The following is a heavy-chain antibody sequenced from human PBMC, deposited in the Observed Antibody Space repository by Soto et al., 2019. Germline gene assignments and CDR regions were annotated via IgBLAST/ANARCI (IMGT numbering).Heavy chain of an antibody. CDR2: IIPIFGTA. CDR1: GGTFSSYA. J-gene: IGHJ3*02. V-gene: IGHV1-69*13. CDR3: ASRATVTTRGAFDI. Sequence: SVKVSCKASGGTFSSYAISWVRQAPGQGLEWMGGIIPIFGTANYAQKFQGRVTITADESTSTAYMELSSLRSEDTAVYYCASRATVTTRGAFDIWGQGTMVTVSS. D-gene: IGHD4-17*01.